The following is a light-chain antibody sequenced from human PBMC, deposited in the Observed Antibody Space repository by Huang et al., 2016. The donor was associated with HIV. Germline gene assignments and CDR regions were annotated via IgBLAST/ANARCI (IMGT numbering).Light chain of an antibody. CDR1: QSGLKSSNTNNY. CDR3: QQYYTTPYT. Sequence: DIVMTQSPDSLAVSLGERATINYNSNQSGLKSSNTNNYVAWYQQKPGQPPKLLIYWASTRESGIPDRFSGSGPGAEFALTISSLQAEDVAVYYCQQYYTTPYTFGQGTKLEIK. V-gene: IGKV4-1*01. J-gene: IGKJ2*01. CDR2: WAS.